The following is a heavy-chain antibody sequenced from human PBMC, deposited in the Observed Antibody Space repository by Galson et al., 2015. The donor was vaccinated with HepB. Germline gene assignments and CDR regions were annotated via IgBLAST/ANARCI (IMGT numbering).Heavy chain of an antibody. D-gene: IGHD6-13*01. CDR2: MNPNSGNT. CDR1: GYTFTSYD. Sequence: QSGAEVKKPGPSVKVSCKASGYTFTSYDINWVRQATGQGLEWMGWMNPNSGNTGYAQKFQGRVTMTRNTSISTAYMELSSLRSEDTAVYYCARVKGQQLPRAIDYWGQGTLVTVSS. V-gene: IGHV1-8*01. J-gene: IGHJ4*02. CDR3: ARVKGQQLPRAIDY.